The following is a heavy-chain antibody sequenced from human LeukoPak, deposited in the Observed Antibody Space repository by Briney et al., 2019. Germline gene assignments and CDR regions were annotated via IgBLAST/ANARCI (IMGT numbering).Heavy chain of an antibody. J-gene: IGHJ4*02. CDR1: GYTFTSYD. V-gene: IGHV1-8*03. D-gene: IGHD4-17*01. CDR3: ARDQTTVTPFDY. CDR2: MNPNSGNT. Sequence: ASVKVSCKASGYTFTSYDINWVRQATGQGLEWMGWMNPNSGNTGYAQKFQGRVTITRNTSISTAYMELSSLRSEDTAVYYCARDQTTVTPFDYWGQGTLVTVSS.